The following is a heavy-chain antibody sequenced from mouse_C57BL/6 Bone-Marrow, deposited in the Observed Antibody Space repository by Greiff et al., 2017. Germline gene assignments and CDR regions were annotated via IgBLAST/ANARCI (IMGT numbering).Heavy chain of an antibody. CDR3: AREFILDY. CDR1: GYAFSSSW. V-gene: IGHV1-82*01. J-gene: IGHJ2*01. CDR2: IYPGDGDT. Sequence: VKVVESGPELVKPGASVKISCKASGYAFSSSWMNWVKQRPGKGLEWIGRIYPGDGDTNYNGKFKGKATLTADKSSSTAYMQLSSLTSEDSAVYFCAREFILDYWGQGTTLTVSS. D-gene: IGHD1-1*01.